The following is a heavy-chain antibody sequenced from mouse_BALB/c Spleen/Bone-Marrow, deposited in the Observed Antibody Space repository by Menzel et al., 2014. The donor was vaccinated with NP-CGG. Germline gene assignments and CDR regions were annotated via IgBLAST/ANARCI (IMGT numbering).Heavy chain of an antibody. CDR3: ARGDYDYAMDY. Sequence: VQLQQSGPGLVAPSQSLSITCTVSGFSLPRFGVHWVRQPPGKGLEWLGIIWAGGTTNYNSALMPRLSISKDNSKSQVFLKMNSLQTDDTAMYYCARGDYDYAMDYWGQGTSVTVSS. J-gene: IGHJ4*01. CDR2: IWAGGTT. D-gene: IGHD2-4*01. CDR1: GFSLPRFG. V-gene: IGHV2-9*02.